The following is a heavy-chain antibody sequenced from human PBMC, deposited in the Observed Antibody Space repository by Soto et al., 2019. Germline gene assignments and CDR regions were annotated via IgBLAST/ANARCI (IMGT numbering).Heavy chain of an antibody. CDR1: GFTFSSYG. CDR3: AKDFVVVVAATPVYYYYGMDV. Sequence: QVQLVESGGGVVQPERSLRLSCAASGFTFSSYGMHWVRQAPGKGLEWVAVISYDGSNKYYADSVKGQFTISRDNSKNTLYLQMNSLRAEDTAVYYCAKDFVVVVAATPVYYYYGMDVWGQGTTVTVSS. V-gene: IGHV3-30*18. CDR2: ISYDGSNK. J-gene: IGHJ6*02. D-gene: IGHD2-15*01.